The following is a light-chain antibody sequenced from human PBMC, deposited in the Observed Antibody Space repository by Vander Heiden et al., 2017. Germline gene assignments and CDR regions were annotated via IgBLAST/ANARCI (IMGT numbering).Light chain of an antibody. CDR1: QGISTY. Sequence: DVQLTQSPSFLSASVGDRVTITCRASQGISTYLAWYQQNPGKAPKLLIYAASTSQSGVPSRFSGSGSGTEFTLTISSLQPEDFATYYCQQLNSYPRTFGQGTKVEIK. CDR2: AAS. CDR3: QQLNSYPRT. J-gene: IGKJ1*01. V-gene: IGKV1-9*01.